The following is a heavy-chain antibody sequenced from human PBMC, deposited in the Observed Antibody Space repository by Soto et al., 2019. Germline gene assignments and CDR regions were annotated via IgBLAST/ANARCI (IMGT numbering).Heavy chain of an antibody. V-gene: IGHV3-23*01. Sequence: EVQLLESGGDLVQPGGSLRLSCAASGFTFSTLAMSWVRQAPGKGLEWVASVSAGGDITYYADSVKGRFTISRGNSKSTLYLQMNALRAEDTAVYYCARQTPGTGGYLDPWGRGTLVTVSS. CDR2: VSAGGDIT. D-gene: IGHD3-16*01. J-gene: IGHJ2*01. CDR3: ARQTPGTGGYLDP. CDR1: GFTFSTLA.